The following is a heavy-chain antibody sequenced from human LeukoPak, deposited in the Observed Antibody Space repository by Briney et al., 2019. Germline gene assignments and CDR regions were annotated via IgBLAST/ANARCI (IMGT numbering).Heavy chain of an antibody. J-gene: IGHJ6*03. CDR1: GGTFSRYA. V-gene: IGHV1-69*13. CDR2: IIPVLGTT. Sequence: ASVKVSSKASGGTFSRYAISWVRQAPGQGLEWMGGIIPVLGTTNYAQTFQNKVTITADESTSTTYMALSSLTSEDTAVYYCATRGGDYYYYSLDVWGKGTPVTISS. D-gene: IGHD3-10*01. CDR3: ATRGGDYYYYSLDV.